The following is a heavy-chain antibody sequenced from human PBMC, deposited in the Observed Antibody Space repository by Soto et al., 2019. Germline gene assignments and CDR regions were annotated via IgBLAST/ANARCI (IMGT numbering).Heavy chain of an antibody. CDR1: GGSISSYY. V-gene: IGHV4-59*01. CDR2: IHYNGST. Sequence: ETLSLTCTVSGGSISSYYWSWIRQPAGKGLEWIGHIHYNGSTTYNPSLKSRVSISVDMSKNQFSLNLTSVTAAETAMYYCARDHYGDPPLNNWFDPWGQGTLVTVSS. CDR3: ARDHYGDPPLNNWFDP. D-gene: IGHD2-21*02. J-gene: IGHJ5*02.